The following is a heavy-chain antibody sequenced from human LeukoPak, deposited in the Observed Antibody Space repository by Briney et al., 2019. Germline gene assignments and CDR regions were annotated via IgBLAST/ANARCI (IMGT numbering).Heavy chain of an antibody. V-gene: IGHV4-4*02. CDR1: GGSISSSNW. CDR2: IYRSGST. CDR3: ARPGRYYYDSSGYARNGAFDI. D-gene: IGHD3-22*01. J-gene: IGHJ3*02. Sequence: SGTLSLTCAVSGGSISSSNWWSWVRQPPGKGLEWIGEIYRSGSTNYNPSLKSRVTISVDKSKNQFSLKLSSVTAADTAVYYCARPGRYYYDSSGYARNGAFDIWGQGTMVTVSS.